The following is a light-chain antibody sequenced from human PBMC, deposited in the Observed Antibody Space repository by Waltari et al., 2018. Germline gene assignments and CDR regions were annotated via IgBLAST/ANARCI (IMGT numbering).Light chain of an antibody. CDR3: QQFDSLPYT. V-gene: IGKV1-33*01. Sequence: DIQMTQSPSSLSASVGDRVTITCQASQDISKSLNWYQQKPGKAPNLLIYDASNLEAGVPSRVSGSGSGTDFTLPITSLQPDDIATYYCQQFDSLPYTFGPGTKLEIK. CDR1: QDISKS. CDR2: DAS. J-gene: IGKJ2*01.